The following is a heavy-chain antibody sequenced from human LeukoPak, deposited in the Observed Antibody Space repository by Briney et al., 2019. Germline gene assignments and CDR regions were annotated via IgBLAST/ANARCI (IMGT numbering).Heavy chain of an antibody. CDR2: IWYDGSNE. V-gene: IGHV3-33*01. CDR3: AGDPGLRLDL. D-gene: IGHD3-3*01. CDR1: GFALNNYA. J-gene: IGHJ4*02. Sequence: PGGPLRLSCAASGFALNNYAMHWVRQAPGKGLEWVAVIWYDGSNEYYSDSVKGRFAISRDISKNTLYLQMNSLRAEDTAVYLCAGDPGLRLDLWGQGTLLTVSS.